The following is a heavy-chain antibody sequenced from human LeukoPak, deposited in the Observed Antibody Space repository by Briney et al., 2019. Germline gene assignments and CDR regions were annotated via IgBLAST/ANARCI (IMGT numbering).Heavy chain of an antibody. CDR3: ARDQMWVRGVIIGRSDAFDI. CDR1: GGSISSYY. Sequence: KPSETLSLTCTVSGGSISSYYWSWIRQPLGKGLEWVGYIYYSGSTNYNPSHKSRVTISLDTSKNQFSLKLSSVTAADTAVYYCARDQMWVRGVIIGRSDAFDIWGQGTMVTVSP. J-gene: IGHJ3*02. V-gene: IGHV4-59*01. CDR2: IYYSGST. D-gene: IGHD3-10*01.